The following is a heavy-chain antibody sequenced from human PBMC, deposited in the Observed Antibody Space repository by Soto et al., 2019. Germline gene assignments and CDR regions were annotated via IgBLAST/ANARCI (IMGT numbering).Heavy chain of an antibody. CDR3: ARTPNNYSSGWYGPNWFDP. J-gene: IGHJ5*02. CDR1: GGSISSYY. CDR2: IYYSGST. V-gene: IGHV4-59*01. D-gene: IGHD6-19*01. Sequence: ASETLSLTCTVSGGSISSYYWSWIRQPPGKGLEWIGYIYYSGSTNYNPSLKSRVTISVDTSKNQFSLKLSSVTAADTAVYYCARTPNNYSSGWYGPNWFDPWGQGTLVTVSS.